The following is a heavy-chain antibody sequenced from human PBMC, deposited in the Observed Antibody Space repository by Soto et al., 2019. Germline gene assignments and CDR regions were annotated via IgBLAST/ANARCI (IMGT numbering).Heavy chain of an antibody. J-gene: IGHJ4*02. CDR1: GGSISSGNYY. CDR3: ARGQELVQHDFDY. CDR2: ISYSGST. V-gene: IGHV4-30-4*01. Sequence: SETLSLTCTVSGGSISSGNYYWSWIRQPPGKGLEWIGFISYSGSTYYSTSLKSRVTISVDKSKNQFSLKLSSVTAADTAVYYCARGQELVQHDFDYWGQGTLVTVSS. D-gene: IGHD6-13*01.